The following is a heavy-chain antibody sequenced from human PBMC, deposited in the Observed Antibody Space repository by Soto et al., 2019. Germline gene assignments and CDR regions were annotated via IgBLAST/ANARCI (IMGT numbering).Heavy chain of an antibody. V-gene: IGHV4-39*01. CDR2: IYYSGST. CDR3: ARYYYYYGMDV. J-gene: IGHJ6*02. Sequence: PSETLSLTCTVSGGSISSGTYFWGWIRQPPGKGLDWIGSIYYSGSTYYNPSLKSRVTISVDTSKNQFSLKLSSVTAADTAVYYCARYYYYYGMDVWGQGTTVTV. CDR1: GGSISSGTYF.